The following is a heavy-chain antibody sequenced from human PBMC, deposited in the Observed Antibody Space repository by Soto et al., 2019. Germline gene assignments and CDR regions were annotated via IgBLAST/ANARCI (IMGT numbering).Heavy chain of an antibody. D-gene: IGHD4-17*01. V-gene: IGHV2-5*01. J-gene: IGHJ5*02. CDR3: AHRGYGNYPRDNWFDP. Sequence: IFSKESGPTLVNPTQTLTLTCTFSGFSLTTAGAGVGWIRQPPGKALEWLALTYWNDDTRYNPSLKSRLTITKDTSKNQVVLTMTNMDPVDTATFYCAHRGYGNYPRDNWFDPWGQGILVIVSS. CDR2: TYWNDDT. CDR1: GFSLTTAGAG.